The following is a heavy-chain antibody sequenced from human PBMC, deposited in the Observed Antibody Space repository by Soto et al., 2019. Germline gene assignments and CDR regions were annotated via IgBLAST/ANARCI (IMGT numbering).Heavy chain of an antibody. D-gene: IGHD3-3*01. CDR2: IWYDGSNK. CDR1: GFTFSSYG. Sequence: SLRLSCAASGFTFSSYGMHWVRQAPGKGLEWVAVIWYDGSNKYYADSVKGRFTISRDNSKNTLYLQMNSLKTEDTAVYYCTTNVMYYDFWSGYYKWDYFDYWGQGTLVTVSS. V-gene: IGHV3-33*01. J-gene: IGHJ4*02. CDR3: TTNVMYYDFWSGYYKWDYFDY.